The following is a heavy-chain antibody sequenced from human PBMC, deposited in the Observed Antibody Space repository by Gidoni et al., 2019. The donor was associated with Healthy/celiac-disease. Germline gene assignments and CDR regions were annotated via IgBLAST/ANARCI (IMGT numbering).Heavy chain of an antibody. D-gene: IGHD3-3*01. CDR3: AKPYPGGVWSGYYTAHPYFDY. J-gene: IGHJ4*02. V-gene: IGHV3-30*18. CDR2: LSYDGSNK. Sequence: QVQLVESGGGVVQPGRSLRLSCAASGFTFSSYGMHWVRQAPGKGLEWVAVLSYDGSNKYYADSVKGRFTISRDNSKNTLYLQMNSLRAEDTAVYYCAKPYPGGVWSGYYTAHPYFDYWGQGTLVTVSS. CDR1: GFTFSSYG.